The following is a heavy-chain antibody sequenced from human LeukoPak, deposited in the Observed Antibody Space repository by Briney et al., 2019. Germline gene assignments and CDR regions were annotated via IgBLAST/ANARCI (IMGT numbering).Heavy chain of an antibody. V-gene: IGHV4-39*07. D-gene: IGHD3-3*01. CDR3: ARSRYDFWSGYQNRRFDY. J-gene: IGHJ4*02. CDR2: IYYSGST. Sequence: PSETLSLTCTVSGGSVTSSPYYWGWIRQPPEKGLEWIGSIYYSGSTYYNPSLKSRVTISVDTSKNQVSLKLSSVTAADTAVYYCARSRYDFWSGYQNRRFDYWGQGTLVTVSS. CDR1: GGSVTSSPYY.